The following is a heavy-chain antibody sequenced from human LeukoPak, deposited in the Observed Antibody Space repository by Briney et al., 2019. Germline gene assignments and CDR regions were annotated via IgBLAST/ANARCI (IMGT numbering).Heavy chain of an antibody. V-gene: IGHV1-46*01. CDR2: INPSIDSI. J-gene: IGHJ4*02. Sequence: ASVKVSFKASGYTLTTYYIHWVRQAPGQGLEWMGIINPSIDSINYARKFQRRVTMTSDTSTSTVYMELSDLRSEDTAVYYCAREWRIQLYFPDYWGQGTLVTVSS. D-gene: IGHD5-18*01. CDR1: GYTLTTYY. CDR3: AREWRIQLYFPDY.